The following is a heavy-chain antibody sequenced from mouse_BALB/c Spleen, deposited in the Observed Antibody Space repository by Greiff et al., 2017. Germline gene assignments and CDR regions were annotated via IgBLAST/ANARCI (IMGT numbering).Heavy chain of an antibody. V-gene: IGHV2-9*02. Sequence: QVQLKESGPGLVAPSQSLSITCTVSGFSLTSYGVHWVRQPPGKGLEWLGVIWAGGSTNYNSALMSRLSISKDNSKSQVFLKMNSLQTDDTAMYYCAREGWEAYWGQGTLVTVSA. CDR3: AREGWEAY. CDR1: GFSLTSYG. J-gene: IGHJ3*01. CDR2: IWAGGST. D-gene: IGHD3-3*01.